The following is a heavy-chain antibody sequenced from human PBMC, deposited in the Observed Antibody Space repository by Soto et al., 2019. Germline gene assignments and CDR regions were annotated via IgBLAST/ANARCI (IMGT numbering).Heavy chain of an antibody. Sequence: SETLSLTCTVSGGSISSGGYYWSWIRQHPGKGLEWIGYIYYSGSTYYNPSLKSRVTISVDTSKNQFPLKLSSVTAADTAVYYCARDYRYCSGGSCYWTAFDIWGQGTMVTVSS. CDR3: ARDYRYCSGGSCYWTAFDI. CDR2: IYYSGST. V-gene: IGHV4-31*03. D-gene: IGHD2-15*01. CDR1: GGSISSGGYY. J-gene: IGHJ3*02.